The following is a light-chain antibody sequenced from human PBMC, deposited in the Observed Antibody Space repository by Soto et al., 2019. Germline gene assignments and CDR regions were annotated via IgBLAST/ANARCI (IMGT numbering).Light chain of an antibody. CDR3: SSYTTSSTWV. CDR2: EVS. J-gene: IGLJ3*02. CDR1: SSDVGGYNY. V-gene: IGLV2-14*01. Sequence: QSALTQPASVSGSPGQSITFSCTGTSSDVGGYNYVSWYQQHPGKAPKLIIYEVSSRPSGVSNRFSGSKSGNTASLTISGLQAEDEADYYCSSYTTSSTWVFGGGTQLTVL.